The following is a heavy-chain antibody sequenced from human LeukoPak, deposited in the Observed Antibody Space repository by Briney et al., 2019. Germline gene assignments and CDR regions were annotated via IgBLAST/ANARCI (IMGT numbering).Heavy chain of an antibody. V-gene: IGHV4-59*12. Sequence: PSETLSLTCTVSGGSISSYYWNWIRQPPGKGLEWIGYIYYSGSTNYNPSLKSRVTISVDTSKNQFSLRLSSVTAADTAVYYCARRRYYGSGSYSRTNWSDPWGQGTLVTVSS. D-gene: IGHD3-10*01. CDR3: ARRRYYGSGSYSRTNWSDP. CDR2: IYYSGST. J-gene: IGHJ5*02. CDR1: GGSISSYY.